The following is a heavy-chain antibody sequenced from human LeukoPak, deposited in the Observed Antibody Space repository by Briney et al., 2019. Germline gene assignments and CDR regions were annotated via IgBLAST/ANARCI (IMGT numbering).Heavy chain of an antibody. Sequence: GGSLRVSCAASGFTFSSYSMNWVRQAPGKGLEWVSSISSSGSYIYYADSVKGRFTISRDNAKNSLYLQMNSLRAEDTAVYYCARDQQFYSSSGFDYWGQGTLVTVSS. CDR2: ISSSGSYI. CDR1: GFTFSSYS. D-gene: IGHD6-6*01. J-gene: IGHJ4*02. CDR3: ARDQQFYSSSGFDY. V-gene: IGHV3-21*01.